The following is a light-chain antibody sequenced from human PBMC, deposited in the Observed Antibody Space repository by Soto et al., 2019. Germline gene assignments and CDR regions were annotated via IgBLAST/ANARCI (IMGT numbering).Light chain of an antibody. CDR1: SSDVGGYNY. CDR2: EVT. CDR3: SSFTGASTI. J-gene: IGLJ1*01. V-gene: IGLV2-8*01. Sequence: QSALTQPPSASGSPGQSVTISCTGTSSDVGGYNYVSWYQQHPGKAPKLVIYEVTKRPSGVPDRFSGSKSGNTASLTVSGLQAEDEADYYRSSFTGASTIFGTGTKLTVL.